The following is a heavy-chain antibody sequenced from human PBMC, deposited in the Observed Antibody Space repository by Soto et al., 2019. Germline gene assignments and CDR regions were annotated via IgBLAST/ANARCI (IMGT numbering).Heavy chain of an antibody. CDR3: TTVTTVDYYFDY. J-gene: IGHJ4*02. CDR2: IRKKTNSYTT. Sequence: PGGSLLSCAASGLTFSDRYMDWVRQAPGKGLEWVGRIRKKTNSYTTEYAASVKGRFIISRDDSTNSLYLQMSSLKTEDTAVYYCTTVTTVDYYFDYWGQGTLVTVSS. V-gene: IGHV3-72*01. CDR1: GLTFSDRY. D-gene: IGHD4-17*01.